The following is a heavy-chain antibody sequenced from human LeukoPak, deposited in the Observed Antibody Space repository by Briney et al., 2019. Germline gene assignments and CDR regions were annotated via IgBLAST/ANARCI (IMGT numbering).Heavy chain of an antibody. V-gene: IGHV3-21*01. CDR3: ASLYGSGPNWFDP. Sequence: GGSLRLSCAASGFTFSNYAMTWVRQAPGKGLEWVSSLSSRSRYIYYADSLKGRFTISRDNAKNSLYLEMNSLRAEDTAVYYCASLYGSGPNWFDPWGQGTLVTVSS. CDR2: LSSRSRYI. D-gene: IGHD3-10*01. J-gene: IGHJ5*02. CDR1: GFTFSNYA.